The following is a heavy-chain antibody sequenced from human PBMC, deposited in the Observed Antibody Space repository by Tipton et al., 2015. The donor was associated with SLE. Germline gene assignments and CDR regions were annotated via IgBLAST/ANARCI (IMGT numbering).Heavy chain of an antibody. D-gene: IGHD1-7*01. J-gene: IGHJ6*04. CDR1: GGSVSNNSYY. Sequence: TLSLTCSVSGGSVSNNSYYWTWIRQLPGKGLEWIGYIYYSGNTYYNPSLGSRLTISVDTSKDQFSLRLTSVTAADTAVYYCARATDWNLSPDVWGKGTTVTVSS. CDR3: ARATDWNLSPDV. V-gene: IGHV4-31*03. CDR2: IYYSGNT.